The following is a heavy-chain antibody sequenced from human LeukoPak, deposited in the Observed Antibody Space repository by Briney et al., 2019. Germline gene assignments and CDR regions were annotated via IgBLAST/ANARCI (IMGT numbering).Heavy chain of an antibody. CDR1: GFTFSSYG. D-gene: IGHD2-15*01. CDR2: ISYDGSNK. CDR3: AKDVRSGGSCPDY. Sequence: GRSLRLSCAASGFTFSSYGMHWVRQAPGKGLEWVAVISYDGSNKYYADSVKGRFTISRDNSKNTLYLQMNSLRAEDTAVYYCAKDVRSGGSCPDYWGQGTLVTVSS. J-gene: IGHJ4*02. V-gene: IGHV3-30*18.